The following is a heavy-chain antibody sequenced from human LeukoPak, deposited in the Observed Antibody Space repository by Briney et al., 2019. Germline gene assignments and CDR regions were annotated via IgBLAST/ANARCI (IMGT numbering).Heavy chain of an antibody. CDR3: ARDGYGSGSPTY. D-gene: IGHD3-10*01. CDR1: GFAFSTYW. J-gene: IGHJ4*02. CDR2: IYSGGST. Sequence: GGSLRLSCAASGFAFSTYWMSWVRQAPGKGLEWVSVIYSGGSTYYADSVKGRFTISRDNSKNTLYLQMNSLRAEDTAVYYCARDGYGSGSPTYWGQGTLVTVSS. V-gene: IGHV3-66*01.